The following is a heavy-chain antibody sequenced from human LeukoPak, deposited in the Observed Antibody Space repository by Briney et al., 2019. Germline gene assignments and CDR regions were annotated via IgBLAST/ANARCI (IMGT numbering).Heavy chain of an antibody. CDR2: ISWNDHK. J-gene: IGHJ5*02. CDR1: GFSLSTSGVG. Sequence: SGPTLVKPTQTLTLTCTFSGFSLSTSGVGVGWIRQPPGKALEWLALISWNDHKRYSPSLKTRLTITKDTSKNQVVLTMTNIDPVDTATYYCAHLYDTSGYYYVGGNNWFDLWGQGTLVTVSS. CDR3: AHLYDTSGYYYVGGNNWFDL. V-gene: IGHV2-5*01. D-gene: IGHD3-22*01.